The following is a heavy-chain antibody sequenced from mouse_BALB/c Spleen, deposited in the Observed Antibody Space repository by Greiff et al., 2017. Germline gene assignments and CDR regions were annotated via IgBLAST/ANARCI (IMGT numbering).Heavy chain of an antibody. Sequence: VQRVESGPGLVAPSQSLSITCTVSGFSLTSYGVHWVRQPPGKGLEWLGVIWAGGSTNYNSALMSRLSISKDNSKSQVFLKMNSLQTDDTAMYYCARDSHDAAWFAYWGQGTLVTVSA. CDR3: ARDSHDAAWFAY. CDR1: GFSLTSYG. J-gene: IGHJ3*01. CDR2: IWAGGST. V-gene: IGHV2-9*02. D-gene: IGHD2-12*01.